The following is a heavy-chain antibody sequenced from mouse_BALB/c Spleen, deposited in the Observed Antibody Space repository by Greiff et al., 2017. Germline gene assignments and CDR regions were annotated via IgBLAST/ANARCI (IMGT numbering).Heavy chain of an antibody. CDR2: IYPSDSYT. CDR1: GYTFTSYW. CDR3: TRWDYDGMDY. V-gene: IGHV1-69*02. J-gene: IGHJ4*01. Sequence: VQLQQPGAELVRPGASVKLSCKASGYTFTSYWINWVKQRPGQGLEWIGNIYPSDSYTNYNQKFKDKATLTVDKSSSTAYMQLSSPTSEDSAVYYCTRWDYDGMDYWGQGTSVTVSS.